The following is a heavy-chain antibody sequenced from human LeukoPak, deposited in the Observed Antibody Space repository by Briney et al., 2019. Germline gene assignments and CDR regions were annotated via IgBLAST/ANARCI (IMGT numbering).Heavy chain of an antibody. CDR1: GFTFSSYS. CDR2: ISSSSSTI. D-gene: IGHD6-19*01. CDR3: AKANRRSIAVAGPFDY. Sequence: PGGSLRLSCAASGFTFSSYSMNWVRQAPGKGLEWVSYISSSSSTIYYADSVKGRFTISRDNAKNSLYLQMNSLRAEDTAVYYCAKANRRSIAVAGPFDYWGQGTLVTVSS. V-gene: IGHV3-48*01. J-gene: IGHJ4*02.